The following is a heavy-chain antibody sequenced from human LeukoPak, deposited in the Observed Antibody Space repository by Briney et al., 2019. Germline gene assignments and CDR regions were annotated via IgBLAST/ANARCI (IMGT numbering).Heavy chain of an antibody. Sequence: GGSLRLSCAASGFTFSSYAMSSVRQAPGKGLEWVSAISGSGGSTYYADSVKGRFTISRDNSKNTLYLQMNSLRAEDMAVYYCAKDSGLHLGELFNYFDYWGQGALVTVSS. D-gene: IGHD3-16*01. CDR1: GFTFSSYA. CDR3: AKDSGLHLGELFNYFDY. J-gene: IGHJ4*02. V-gene: IGHV3-23*01. CDR2: ISGSGGST.